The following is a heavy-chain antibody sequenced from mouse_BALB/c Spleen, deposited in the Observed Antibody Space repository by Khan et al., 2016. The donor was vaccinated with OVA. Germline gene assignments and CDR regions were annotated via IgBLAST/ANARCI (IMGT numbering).Heavy chain of an antibody. D-gene: IGHD2-2*01. CDR3: AVREKYGYDPSWFAY. V-gene: IGHV1-61*01. J-gene: IGHJ3*01. CDR2: IDPADSET. Sequence: QVQLQQPGAELVRPGASVKLSCKASGYTFTSYWMNWVKQRPGQGLEWIGMIDPADSETHSNQMFKDKATLTVDKSTSTAYMQLSSLTSEDSAVYYGAVREKYGYDPSWFAYWGQGTLVTVSP. CDR1: GYTFTSYW.